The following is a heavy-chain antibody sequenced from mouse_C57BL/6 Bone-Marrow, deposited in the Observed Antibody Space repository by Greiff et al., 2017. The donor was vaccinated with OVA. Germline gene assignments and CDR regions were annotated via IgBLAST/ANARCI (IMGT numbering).Heavy chain of an antibody. D-gene: IGHD1-1*01. CDR1: GFTFSSYA. Sequence: EVKLLESGAGLVKPGGSLKLSCAASGFTFSSYAMSWVRQTPEKRLEWVAYISSGGDYIYYADTVKGRFTISRDNARNTLYLQMSSLKSEDTAMYYCTREDYGSSFYAMDYWGQGTSVTVSS. CDR2: ISSGGDYI. CDR3: TREDYGSSFYAMDY. V-gene: IGHV5-9-1*02. J-gene: IGHJ4*01.